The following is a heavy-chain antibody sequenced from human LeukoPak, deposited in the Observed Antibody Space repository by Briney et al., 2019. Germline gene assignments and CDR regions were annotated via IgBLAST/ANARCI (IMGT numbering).Heavy chain of an antibody. J-gene: IGHJ6*03. Sequence: GGSLRLSCAASGFTFSSYAMTWVRQAPGKGLEWVSRINSDGSNTSYADSVKGRITISRDNAKNTLYLQMNSLRAEDTGIYYCARGQWFSYYYYMDVWGKGTTVTVSS. CDR1: GFTFSSYA. V-gene: IGHV3-74*01. D-gene: IGHD3-22*01. CDR2: INSDGSNT. CDR3: ARGQWFSYYYYMDV.